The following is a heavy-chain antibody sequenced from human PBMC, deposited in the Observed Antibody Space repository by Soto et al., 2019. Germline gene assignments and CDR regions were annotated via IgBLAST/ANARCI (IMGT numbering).Heavy chain of an antibody. CDR2: IYRSGST. Sequence: QVQLQESGPGLVKPSGTLSLTCAVSSGSISNDNWWNWVRQPPGKGLEWIGEIYRSGSTNYNPSXXXXXXXXXXXXXXXXXXXXXXXXXXXXXXXXXXXXXXXXXXVWGQGTTVTVSS. CDR1: SGSISNDNW. CDR3: XXXXXXXXXV. J-gene: IGHJ6*02. V-gene: IGHV4-4*02.